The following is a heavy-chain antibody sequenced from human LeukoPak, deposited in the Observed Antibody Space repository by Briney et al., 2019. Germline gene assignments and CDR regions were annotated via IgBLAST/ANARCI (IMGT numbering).Heavy chain of an antibody. J-gene: IGHJ4*02. V-gene: IGHV3-30*04. CDR2: ISYDGSNK. D-gene: IGHD3-22*01. CDR3: AKDSRNYYDSSGFDY. Sequence: GGPLRLSCAASGFTFSNYALHWVRQAPGKGLEWVAVISYDGSNKYYADSVKGRFTISRDNSKNTLYLQMNSLRAEDTAVYYCAKDSRNYYDSSGFDYWGQGTLVTVSS. CDR1: GFTFSNYA.